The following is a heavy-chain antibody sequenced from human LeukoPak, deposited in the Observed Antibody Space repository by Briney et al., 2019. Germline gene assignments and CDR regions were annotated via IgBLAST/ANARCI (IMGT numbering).Heavy chain of an antibody. J-gene: IGHJ4*02. CDR3: ARAVRSQSSSWYDY. CDR1: GYTFTSYG. V-gene: IGHV1-18*01. D-gene: IGHD6-13*01. Sequence: ASVKVSFKASGYTFTSYGISWVRQAPGQGLEWMGWISAYNGNTNYAQKLQGRVTMTTDTSTSTAYMELRSLRSDDTAVYYCARAVRSQSSSWYDYWGQGTLVTVSS. CDR2: ISAYNGNT.